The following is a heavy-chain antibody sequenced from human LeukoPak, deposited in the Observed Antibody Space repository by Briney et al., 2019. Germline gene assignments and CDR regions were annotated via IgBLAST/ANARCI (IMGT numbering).Heavy chain of an antibody. J-gene: IGHJ4*02. CDR1: GYTFTNYD. CDR2: MNPKSGYT. CDR3: ARVWGSADY. Sequence: EASVKVPCKTSGYTFTNYDIKWVRQPTGQGLEWMGWMNPKSGYTGFTQKFQGRITLTSDTSMTTAYMELSSLTSDDTATYYCARVWGSADYWGQGTLVTVSS. D-gene: IGHD3-16*01. V-gene: IGHV1-8*02.